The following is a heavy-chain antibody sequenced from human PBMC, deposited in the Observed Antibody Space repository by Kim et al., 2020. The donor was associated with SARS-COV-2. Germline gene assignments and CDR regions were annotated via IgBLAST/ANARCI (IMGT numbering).Heavy chain of an antibody. CDR2: INSDGSST. D-gene: IGHD6-13*01. V-gene: IGHV3-74*01. Sequence: GGSLRLSCAASGFTFSSYWMHWVRQAPGKGLVWVSRINSDGSSTSYADSVKGRFTISRDNAKNTLYLQMNSLRAEDTAVYYCARGELYSSSWYYFDYYYYGMDVWGQGTTVTVSS. J-gene: IGHJ6*02. CDR3: ARGELYSSSWYYFDYYYYGMDV. CDR1: GFTFSSYW.